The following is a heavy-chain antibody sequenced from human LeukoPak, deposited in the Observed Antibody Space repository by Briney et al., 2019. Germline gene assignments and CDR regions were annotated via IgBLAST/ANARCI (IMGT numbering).Heavy chain of an antibody. CDR1: GGSFSGYY. V-gene: IGHV4-34*01. J-gene: IGHJ4*02. Sequence: SETLSLTCAVYGGSFSGYYWSWIRQPPGKGLEWFGEINHSGSTNYNPSLKSRVTISVDTSKNQFSLKLSSVTAADTAVYYCARVGWELLGDYFDYWGQGTLVTVSS. CDR2: INHSGST. D-gene: IGHD1-26*01. CDR3: ARVGWELLGDYFDY.